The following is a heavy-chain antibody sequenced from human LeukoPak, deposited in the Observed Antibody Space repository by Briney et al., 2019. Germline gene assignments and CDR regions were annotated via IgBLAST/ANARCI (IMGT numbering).Heavy chain of an antibody. D-gene: IGHD3-10*01. CDR2: INHSGDT. V-gene: IGHV4-34*01. CDR1: GDYLSSYY. CDR3: ASGRGGSIRNGMDV. J-gene: IGHJ6*02. Sequence: SETLSLTCAVYGDYLSSYYWSWVRKPPGRGLKWIGEINHSGDTNCTPSLESRVTISVDTSQNQIYLKLGSVTVADTAVYYCASGRGGSIRNGMDVWGQGTAVTVSS.